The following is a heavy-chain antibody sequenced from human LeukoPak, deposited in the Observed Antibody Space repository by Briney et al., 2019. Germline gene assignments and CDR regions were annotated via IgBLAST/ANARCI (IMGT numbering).Heavy chain of an antibody. CDR2: ISAYNGNT. J-gene: IGHJ4*02. CDR3: ARDQQRWTHFDY. D-gene: IGHD1-1*01. V-gene: IGHV1-18*01. Sequence: ASVKVSRKASGGTFSSYAISWVRQAPGQGLEWMGWISAYNGNTNDAQKLQGRVTMTTDTSTSTAYMELRSLRSDDTAVYYCARDQQRWTHFDYWGQGTLVTVFS. CDR1: GGTFSSYA.